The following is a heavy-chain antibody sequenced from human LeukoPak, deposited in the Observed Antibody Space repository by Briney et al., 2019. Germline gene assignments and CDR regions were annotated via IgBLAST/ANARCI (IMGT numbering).Heavy chain of an antibody. Sequence: ASVKVSYKASGYTFTGYYMHWVRQAPGQGLEWMGIINPSGGSTSYAQKFQGRVTMTRDTSTSTVYMELSSLRSEDTAVYYCARVRLGPFDYWGQGTLVTVSS. V-gene: IGHV1-46*01. J-gene: IGHJ4*02. CDR3: ARVRLGPFDY. CDR1: GYTFTGYY. D-gene: IGHD3-9*01. CDR2: INPSGGST.